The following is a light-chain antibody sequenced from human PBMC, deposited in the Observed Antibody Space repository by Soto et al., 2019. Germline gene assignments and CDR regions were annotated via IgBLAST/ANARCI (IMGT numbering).Light chain of an antibody. CDR3: QQRSSWPFT. J-gene: IGKJ3*01. Sequence: EVVLTQSPATLSLSPGDGATLSCRASQSIRNYLAWYKQKPGQAPSLLIYATSNRATGIPARFSGSGSGTDFTLTISSLEPEDFAVYYCQQRSSWPFTFGPGTKVDIK. CDR1: QSIRNY. V-gene: IGKV3-11*01. CDR2: ATS.